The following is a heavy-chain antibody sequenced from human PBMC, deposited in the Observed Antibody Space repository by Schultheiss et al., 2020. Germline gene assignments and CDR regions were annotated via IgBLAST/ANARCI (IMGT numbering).Heavy chain of an antibody. J-gene: IGHJ4*02. V-gene: IGHV3-23*01. CDR2: ISGSGGST. Sequence: GGSLRLSCAASGFTFSSYAMSWVRQAPGKGLEWVSAISGSGGSTYYADSVKGRFSISRDTHNNTLYLQLNSLRAEDTAVYYCVRDLARYCSGGSCYSLEYWGQGTLVTVSS. D-gene: IGHD2-15*01. CDR1: GFTFSSYA. CDR3: VRDLARYCSGGSCYSLEY.